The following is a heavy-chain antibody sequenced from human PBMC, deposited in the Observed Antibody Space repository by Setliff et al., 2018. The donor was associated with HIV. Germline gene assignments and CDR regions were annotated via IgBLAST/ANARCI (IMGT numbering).Heavy chain of an antibody. J-gene: IGHJ4*02. Sequence: PGGSLRLSCAVSGFTFTNYAMNWVRQAPGKGLEWVSYIRSSSRTIYYADSVKGRFTISRDNSKNTLYLQMNSLRAEDTAVYYCAKDGYYDILTGYFGMSPNSYYFDYWGQGTLVTVSS. CDR3: AKDGYYDILTGYFGMSPNSYYFDY. CDR1: GFTFTNYA. V-gene: IGHV3-23*01. CDR2: IRSSSRTI. D-gene: IGHD3-9*01.